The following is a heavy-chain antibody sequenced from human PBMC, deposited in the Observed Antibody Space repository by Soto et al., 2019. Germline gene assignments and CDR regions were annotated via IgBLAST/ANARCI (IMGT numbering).Heavy chain of an antibody. D-gene: IGHD3-3*01. V-gene: IGHV4-39*06. CDR1: DASVTTSSHY. Sequence: SETLSLTCIVSDASVTTSSHYWGWVRQPPGKGLEWIGSVYYSGTTYYNPSLKSRVSMSVDTFNNQFALTLTSVTAADTAVYYCARGSGRYYYYYYGMDVWGQGTTVTVSS. CDR2: VYYSGTT. CDR3: ARGSGRYYYYYYGMDV. J-gene: IGHJ6*02.